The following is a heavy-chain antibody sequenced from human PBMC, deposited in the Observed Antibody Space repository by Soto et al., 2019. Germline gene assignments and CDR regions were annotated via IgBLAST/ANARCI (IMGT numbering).Heavy chain of an antibody. CDR1: GFTFSSYG. J-gene: IGHJ4*02. CDR2: ISYDGSNK. Sequence: GGSLRLSCAASGFTFSSYGMHWVRQAPGKGLEWVAVISYDGSNKYYADSVKGRFTISRDNSKNTLYLQMNSLRAEDTAVYYSAKEGGYSGLDYWGQGTLVTVSS. CDR3: AKEGGYSGLDY. V-gene: IGHV3-30*18. D-gene: IGHD5-12*01.